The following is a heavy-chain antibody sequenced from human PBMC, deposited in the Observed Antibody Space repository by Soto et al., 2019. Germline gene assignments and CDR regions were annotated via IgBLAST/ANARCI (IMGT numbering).Heavy chain of an antibody. V-gene: IGHV3-30*18. CDR1: GLTFNSFG. CDR3: AKDGGYCSSTSCHDYYMDV. D-gene: IGHD2-2*01. Sequence: GGSLRLSCAASGLTFNSFGMHWVRQAPGKGLEWVAVISYEGSNKYYADSVKGRFTISRDNSKNTLYLQMNSLRAEDTAVYYCAKDGGYCSSTSCHDYYMDVWGKGTTVTVSS. J-gene: IGHJ6*03. CDR2: ISYEGSNK.